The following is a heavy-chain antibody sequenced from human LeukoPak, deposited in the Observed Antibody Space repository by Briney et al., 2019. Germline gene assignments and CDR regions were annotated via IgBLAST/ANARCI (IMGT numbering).Heavy chain of an antibody. CDR1: GGSISSYH. Sequence: SETLSLTCTVSGGSISSYHWSWIRQPAGKGLEWIGHIYTSGNTDYNPSLKSRVTMSVDTSRNQFSLKLNSVTAADTAVYYCARVGDYALKDWGQGTLVTVSS. CDR3: ARVGDYALKD. CDR2: IYTSGNT. J-gene: IGHJ4*02. D-gene: IGHD3-16*01. V-gene: IGHV4-4*07.